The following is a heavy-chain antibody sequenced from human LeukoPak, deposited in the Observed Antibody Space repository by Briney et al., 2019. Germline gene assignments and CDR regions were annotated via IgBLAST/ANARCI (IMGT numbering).Heavy chain of an antibody. CDR2: ISGSGGST. Sequence: PGGSLRLSCAASGFTFSNAWMSWVRQAPGKGLEWVSSISGSGGSTYYADSVKGRFTISRDNSKNTLYLQMNSLRAEDTAVYYCAKDLISGSYYGFDYWGQGTLGTVSS. CDR3: AKDLISGSYYGFDY. CDR1: GFTFSNAW. D-gene: IGHD1-26*01. J-gene: IGHJ4*02. V-gene: IGHV3-23*01.